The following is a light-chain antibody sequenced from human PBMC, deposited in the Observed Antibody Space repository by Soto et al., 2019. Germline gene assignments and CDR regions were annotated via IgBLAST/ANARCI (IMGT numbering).Light chain of an antibody. V-gene: IGLV1-40*01. CDR2: GNS. Sequence: QSVLTQPPSVSGAPGQRVTISCTGSSSNIGAGYDVHWYQQLPGTAPKLLIYGNSNRPSGVPDRFSGSKSGTSASLAITGLQGEYEADYYCQSYDSSLSGVLFGGGTKLTVL. CDR1: SSNIGAGYD. J-gene: IGLJ2*01. CDR3: QSYDSSLSGVL.